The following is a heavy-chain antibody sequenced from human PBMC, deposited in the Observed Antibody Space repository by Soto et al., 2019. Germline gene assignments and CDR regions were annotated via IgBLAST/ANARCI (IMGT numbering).Heavy chain of an antibody. Sequence: GGSLRLSCAASGFTFSSYSMNWVHQAPGKGLEWVSYISSSSSTIYYADSVKGRFTISRDNAKNSLYLQMNSLRDEDTAVYYCARPEYSSSSYGMDVWGQGTTVTVSS. V-gene: IGHV3-48*02. J-gene: IGHJ6*02. CDR2: ISSSSSTI. CDR3: ARPEYSSSSYGMDV. D-gene: IGHD6-6*01. CDR1: GFTFSSYS.